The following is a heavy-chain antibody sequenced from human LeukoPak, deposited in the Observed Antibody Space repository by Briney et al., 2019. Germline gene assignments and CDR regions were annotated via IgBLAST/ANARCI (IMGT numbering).Heavy chain of an antibody. J-gene: IGHJ4*02. D-gene: IGHD4-17*01. CDR1: GGTFSSYA. Sequence: GAPVKVSCKASGGTFSSYAISWVRQAPGQGLEWMGGIIPIFGTANYAQKFQGRVTITRDTSATTAYMELSSLRSEDTAVYYCARYGTVTTSIFDYWGQGTLVTVSS. V-gene: IGHV1-69*05. CDR3: ARYGTVTTSIFDY. CDR2: IIPIFGTA.